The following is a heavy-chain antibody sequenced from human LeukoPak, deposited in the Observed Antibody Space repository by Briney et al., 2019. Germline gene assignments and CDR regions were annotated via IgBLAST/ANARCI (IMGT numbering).Heavy chain of an antibody. Sequence: SVKVSCKASGGTFSSYAISWVRQAPGQGLEWMGGIIPIFGTANYAQKFQGRVTITTDESTSTAYMELSSLRSEDTAVYYCARDKQQLTDAFDIWGQGTMVTVSS. V-gene: IGHV1-69*05. CDR1: GGTFSSYA. CDR2: IIPIFGTA. D-gene: IGHD6-13*01. CDR3: ARDKQQLTDAFDI. J-gene: IGHJ3*02.